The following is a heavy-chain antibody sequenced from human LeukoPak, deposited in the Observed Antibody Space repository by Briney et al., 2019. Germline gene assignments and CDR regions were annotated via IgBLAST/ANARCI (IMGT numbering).Heavy chain of an antibody. CDR1: GGSISSYY. CDR2: IYYSGST. Sequence: SETLSLTCTVSGGSISSYYWSWIRQPPGKGLEWIGYIYYSGSTNYNPSLKSRVTISVDTSKNQFSLKLSSVTAADTAVYYCARERLGYGSGWYRAFDIWGQGTMVTASS. V-gene: IGHV4-59*01. D-gene: IGHD6-19*01. J-gene: IGHJ3*02. CDR3: ARERLGYGSGWYRAFDI.